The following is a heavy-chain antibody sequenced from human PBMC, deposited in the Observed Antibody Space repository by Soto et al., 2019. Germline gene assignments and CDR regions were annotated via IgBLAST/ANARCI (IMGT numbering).Heavy chain of an antibody. CDR2: ISAAGDP. Sequence: EVQLVESGGGLVQPGGSLRLSCEASGFTFRNYDMHWVRQGTGKGLEWVSGISAAGDPDYADSVEARFTISRENAQTSFFLQMNSLRVGDTSVYYCARTDRDFYGLDVWGQGTTVIVSS. V-gene: IGHV3-13*05. CDR1: GFTFRNYD. J-gene: IGHJ6*02. CDR3: ARTDRDFYGLDV.